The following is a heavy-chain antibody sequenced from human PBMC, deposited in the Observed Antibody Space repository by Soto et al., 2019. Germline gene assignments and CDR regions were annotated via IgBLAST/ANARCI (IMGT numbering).Heavy chain of an antibody. CDR3: ARGGVVTAIIENWFDP. CDR2: IYYSGST. CDR1: GGSISSGGYY. Sequence: PSETLSLTFTVSGGSISSGGYYWSWIRQHPGKGMEWIGYIYYSGSTYYNPSLKSRVTISVDTSKNQFSLKLSSVTAADTAVYYCARGGVVTAIIENWFDPWGQGTLVTVSS. V-gene: IGHV4-31*03. D-gene: IGHD2-21*02. J-gene: IGHJ5*02.